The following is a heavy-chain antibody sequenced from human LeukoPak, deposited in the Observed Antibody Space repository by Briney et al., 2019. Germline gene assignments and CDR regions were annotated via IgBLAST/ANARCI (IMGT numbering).Heavy chain of an antibody. V-gene: IGHV4-61*02. D-gene: IGHD6-19*01. Sequence: SETLSLTCSVSGDSISSSTYYWSWIRQPAGKGLEWIGRIYTSGSTNYNPSLKSRVTMSVDTSKNQFSLKLSSVTAADTAVYYCARVGVGSGWYGVDYWGQGTLVTVSS. J-gene: IGHJ4*02. CDR3: ARVGVGSGWYGVDY. CDR2: IYTSGST. CDR1: GDSISSSTYY.